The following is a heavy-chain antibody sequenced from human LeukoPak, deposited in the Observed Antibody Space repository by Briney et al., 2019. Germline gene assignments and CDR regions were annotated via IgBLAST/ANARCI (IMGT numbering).Heavy chain of an antibody. CDR2: IYYSGST. D-gene: IGHD6-19*01. J-gene: IGHJ5*02. V-gene: IGHV4-39*07. CDR1: GGSISGSSYY. CDR3: ARYSSGWSDPGFDP. Sequence: SETLSLTCTVSGGSISGSSYYWGWTRQPPGKGLEWIGSIYYSGSTYYNPSLKSRVTTPVDTSKNQFSLKLSSVTAADTAVYYCARYSSGWSDPGFDPWGQGTLVTVSS.